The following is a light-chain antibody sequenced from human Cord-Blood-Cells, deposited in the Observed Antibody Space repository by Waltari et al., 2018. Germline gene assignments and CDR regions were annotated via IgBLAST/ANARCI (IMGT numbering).Light chain of an antibody. CDR3: QKYNSAIT. CDR2: AAS. CDR1: QGISNY. Sequence: DIQMTQSPSSLSASVGDRVTITCRASQGISNYLAWYQQKPGKVPKTLISAASTLQSGVPSRFSGSGSGTDFTLTISSLQPEDVATYYCQKYNSAITFGQGTRLEIK. V-gene: IGKV1-27*01. J-gene: IGKJ5*01.